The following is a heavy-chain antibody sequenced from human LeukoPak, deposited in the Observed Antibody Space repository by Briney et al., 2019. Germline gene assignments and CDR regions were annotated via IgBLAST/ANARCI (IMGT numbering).Heavy chain of an antibody. Sequence: SETLSLTCAVYGGSFSGYYWSWIRQPPGKGLEWIGEINHSGSTNYNPSLKSRVTISVDTSKNQFSLKLSSVTAADTAVYYCARGGASHYYGSGSYYKGHYGMDVWGKGTTVTVSS. CDR3: ARGGASHYYGSGSYYKGHYGMDV. CDR1: GGSFSGYY. J-gene: IGHJ6*04. V-gene: IGHV4-34*01. D-gene: IGHD3-10*01. CDR2: INHSGST.